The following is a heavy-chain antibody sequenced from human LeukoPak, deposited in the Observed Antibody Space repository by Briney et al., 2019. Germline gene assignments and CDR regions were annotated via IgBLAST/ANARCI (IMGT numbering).Heavy chain of an antibody. CDR2: MSPNSGDT. CDR3: ARGPPNWGYDY. V-gene: IGHV1-8*01. Sequence: ASVKVSCKASGYTFTSYDFNWVRLATGQRPEWMGWMSPNSGDTGYAQKFQDRVTMTRNPSISTAYMELSSLRSDDTAVYYCARGPPNWGYDYWGPGTLVTVSS. J-gene: IGHJ4*02. D-gene: IGHD7-27*01. CDR1: GYTFTSYD.